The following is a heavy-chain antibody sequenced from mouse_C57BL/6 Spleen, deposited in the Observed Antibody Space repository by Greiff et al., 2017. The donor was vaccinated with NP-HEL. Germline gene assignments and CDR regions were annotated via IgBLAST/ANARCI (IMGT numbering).Heavy chain of an antibody. CDR2: INPNNGGT. V-gene: IGHV1-22*01. CDR3: ARGGYTGYFDV. Sequence: VQLQQSGPELVKPGASVKMSCKASGYTFTDYNMHWVKQSHGKSLEWIGYINPNNGGTSYNQKFKGKATLTVNKSSSTAYMELRILTSEDSAVYYCARGGYTGYFDVWGTGTTVTVSS. J-gene: IGHJ1*03. D-gene: IGHD2-2*01. CDR1: GYTFTDYN.